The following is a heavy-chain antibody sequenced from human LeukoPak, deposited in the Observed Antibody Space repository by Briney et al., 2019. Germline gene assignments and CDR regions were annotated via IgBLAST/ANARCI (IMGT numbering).Heavy chain of an antibody. CDR1: GGSISSGGYS. J-gene: IGHJ4*02. CDR3: ARGSATVTTEDYFDY. V-gene: IGHV4-30-2*01. Sequence: SETLSLTCAASGGSISSGGYSWSWIRQPPGKGLEWIGYIYHSGSTYYNPSLKSRVTISVDRSKNQFSLKLSSVTAADTAVYYCARGSATVTTEDYFDYWGQGTLVTVSS. CDR2: IYHSGST. D-gene: IGHD4-17*01.